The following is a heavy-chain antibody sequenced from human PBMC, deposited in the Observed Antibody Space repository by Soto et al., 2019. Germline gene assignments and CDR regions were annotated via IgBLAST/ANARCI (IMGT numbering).Heavy chain of an antibody. D-gene: IGHD1-7*01. CDR3: XXDXXXXNYVWLXGY. CDR1: GFTFSSYA. V-gene: IGHV3-23*01. Sequence: GGSLRLSCAASGFTFSSYAMSWVRQAPGKGLEWVSAISGSGGSTYYADSVKGRFTISRDNSKNKLYLQMNSLRAEETAVYYXXXDXXXXNYVWLXGYXGQGTLVTVSS. J-gene: IGHJ4*02. CDR2: ISGSGGST.